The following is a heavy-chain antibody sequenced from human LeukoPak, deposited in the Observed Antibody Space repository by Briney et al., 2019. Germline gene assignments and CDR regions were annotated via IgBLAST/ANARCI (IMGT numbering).Heavy chain of an antibody. CDR1: GFTLSRYW. D-gene: IGHD2-2*02. CDR2: IKQDGGDK. CDR3: ATDSYNAMDV. Sequence: GGSLRLSCAASGFTLSRYWMTCVRQAPGKGLEWVAKIKQDGGDKYYVDSVRGRFTISRDNAKNSLYLQMNSLRAEDTGVYYCATDSYNAMDVWGQGTTVTVSS. V-gene: IGHV3-7*04. J-gene: IGHJ6*02.